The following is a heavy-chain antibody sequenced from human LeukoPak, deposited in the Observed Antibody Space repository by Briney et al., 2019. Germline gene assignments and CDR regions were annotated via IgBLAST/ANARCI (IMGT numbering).Heavy chain of an antibody. J-gene: IGHJ4*02. CDR1: GGSISSGGYY. CDR3: ARMYYYGSGTLFDY. CDR2: IYYSGST. D-gene: IGHD3-10*01. V-gene: IGHV4-31*03. Sequence: SETLSLTCTVSGGSISSGGYYWSWIRQHPGKGLEWIGYIYYSGSTYYNPSLKSRVTISVDTSKNQFSLKLSSVTAADTAVYYCARMYYYGSGTLFDYWGQGTLVTVSS.